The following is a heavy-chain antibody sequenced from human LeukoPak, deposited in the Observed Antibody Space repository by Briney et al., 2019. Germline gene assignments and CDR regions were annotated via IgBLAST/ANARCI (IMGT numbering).Heavy chain of an antibody. CDR1: GYSFTSYW. CDR3: ARRQYSSSWYDY. V-gene: IGHV5-10-1*01. J-gene: IGHJ4*02. Sequence: GESLKISCKGSGYSFTSYWISWVRQMPGKGLEWMGRIDPSDSYTNYSPSFRGHVTISADKSISTAYLQWSSLKASDTAMYYCARRQYSSSWYDYWGQGTLVTVSS. D-gene: IGHD6-13*01. CDR2: IDPSDSYT.